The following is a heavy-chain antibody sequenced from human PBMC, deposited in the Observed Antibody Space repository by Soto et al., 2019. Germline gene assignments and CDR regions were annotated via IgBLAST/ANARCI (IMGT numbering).Heavy chain of an antibody. D-gene: IGHD2-2*02. CDR3: ATAVVPAAIDYYYGMDV. J-gene: IGHJ6*02. Sequence: QVQLVQSGAEVQKPGSSVKVSCKASGGTFSSYAISWVRQAPGQGLEWMGGIIPIFGTANYAQKFQGRVTITADESTSTAYMELSRLRSEDTAVYYCATAVVPAAIDYYYGMDVWGQGTTVTVSS. V-gene: IGHV1-69*01. CDR2: IIPIFGTA. CDR1: GGTFSSYA.